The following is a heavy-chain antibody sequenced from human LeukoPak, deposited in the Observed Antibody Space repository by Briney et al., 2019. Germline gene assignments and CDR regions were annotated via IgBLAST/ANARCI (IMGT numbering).Heavy chain of an antibody. J-gene: IGHJ5*02. CDR2: IYTSGST. CDR3: ARGDGYDSNWFDP. D-gene: IGHD5-12*01. Sequence: SETLSLTCTVSGGSISSGSYYWSWIRQPAGKGLEWIGRIYTSGSTNYNPSLKSRVTISVDTSKNQFSLKLSSVTAADTAMYYCARGDGYDSNWFDPWGQGTLVTVSS. V-gene: IGHV4-61*02. CDR1: GGSISSGSYY.